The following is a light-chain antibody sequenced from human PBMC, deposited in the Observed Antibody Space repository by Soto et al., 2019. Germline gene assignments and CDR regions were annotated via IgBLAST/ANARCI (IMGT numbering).Light chain of an antibody. V-gene: IGKV1-39*01. CDR2: AAS. J-gene: IGKJ3*01. CDR1: QSISSY. CDR3: QQSYSTPPLIT. Sequence: DIQMTQSPSTLSASVGDRVTITCRASQSISSYLNWYQQKPGKAPKLLIYAASSLQSGVPSRFSGSGSGTDFTLTISSLQPEDFATYYCQQSYSTPPLITFGPGTKVDIK.